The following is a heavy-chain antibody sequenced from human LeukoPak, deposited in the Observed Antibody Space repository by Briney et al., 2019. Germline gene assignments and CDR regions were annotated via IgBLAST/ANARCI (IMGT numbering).Heavy chain of an antibody. Sequence: GGSLRLSCAASGFTFDDYAMHWVRQAPGKGLVWVSSISSSSTYRYYAASVKGRFTISRDNAKNSTYLQMNSLRAEDTAVYYCARGRYSGSYLLDYWGQGTLVTVSS. CDR3: ARGRYSGSYLLDY. V-gene: IGHV3-21*01. CDR1: GFTFDDYA. CDR2: ISSSSTYR. J-gene: IGHJ4*02. D-gene: IGHD1-26*01.